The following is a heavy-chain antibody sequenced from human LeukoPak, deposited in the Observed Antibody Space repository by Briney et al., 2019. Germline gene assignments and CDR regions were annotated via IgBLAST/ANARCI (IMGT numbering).Heavy chain of an antibody. CDR1: GYTFTSYG. CDR2: ITAYNGNT. J-gene: IGHJ4*02. Sequence: ASVKVSCKSSGYTFTSYGINWVRQAPGQGLEWMGWITAYNGNTNYAQKLQGRVTMTTDTSTSTAYMELRSLRSDDTAVYYCARLRITIFGVVSPFDYWGQGTLVTVSS. V-gene: IGHV1-18*01. D-gene: IGHD3-3*01. CDR3: ARLRITIFGVVSPFDY.